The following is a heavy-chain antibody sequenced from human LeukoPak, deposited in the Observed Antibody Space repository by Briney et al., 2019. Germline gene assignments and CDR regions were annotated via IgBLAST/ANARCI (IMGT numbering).Heavy chain of an antibody. CDR1: GFTFSGSA. Sequence: GGSLRLSCAASGFTFSGSAMHWVRQASGKGLEWVGRIRSKANSYATAYAASVKGRFTISRDDSKNTAYLQMNSLKTEDTAVYYCTLPGGFGESLQGHYWGQGTLVTVSS. V-gene: IGHV3-73*01. CDR2: IRSKANSYAT. D-gene: IGHD3-10*01. J-gene: IGHJ4*02. CDR3: TLPGGFGESLQGHY.